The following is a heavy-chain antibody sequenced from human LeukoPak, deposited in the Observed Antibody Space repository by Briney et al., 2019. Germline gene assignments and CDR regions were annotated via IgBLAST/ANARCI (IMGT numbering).Heavy chain of an antibody. V-gene: IGHV4-34*01. CDR3: ARVRRSSTSCLFDY. J-gene: IGHJ4*02. CDR2: INHSGST. D-gene: IGHD2-2*01. Sequence: SETLSLTCAVYGGSFSGYYWSWIRQPPGKGLEWIGEINHSGSTNYNPSLKSRVTISVDTSKNQFFLKLSSVTAADTAVYYCARVRRSSTSCLFDYWGQGTLVTVSS. CDR1: GGSFSGYY.